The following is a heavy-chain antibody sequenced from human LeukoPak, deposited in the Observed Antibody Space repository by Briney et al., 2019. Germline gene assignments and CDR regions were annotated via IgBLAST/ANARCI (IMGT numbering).Heavy chain of an antibody. V-gene: IGHV3-30*02. CDR1: GFTFSSYG. D-gene: IGHD2-2*01. Sequence: GGSLRLSCAASGFTFSSYGMHWVRQAPGKGLEWVAFIRYDGSNKYYADSVKGRFTISRDNSKSTLYLQMNSLRAEDTAVYYCARGGPLYCSSTSCHLDYWGQGTLVTVSS. CDR3: ARGGPLYCSSTSCHLDY. CDR2: IRYDGSNK. J-gene: IGHJ4*02.